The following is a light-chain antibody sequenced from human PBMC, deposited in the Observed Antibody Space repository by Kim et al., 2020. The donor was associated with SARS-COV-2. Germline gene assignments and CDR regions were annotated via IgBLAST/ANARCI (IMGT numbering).Light chain of an antibody. J-gene: IGLJ3*02. CDR2: LNSDGSH. Sequence: QLVLTQSPSASASLGASVKLTCTLSSGHSSYAIAWHQQQPEKGPRYLMKLNSDGSHSKGDGIPDRFSGCSSGADRYLTISSLQSEDEADYYCQTWGTGSLWVFGGGTQLTVL. CDR3: QTWGTGSLWV. CDR1: SGHSSYA. V-gene: IGLV4-69*01.